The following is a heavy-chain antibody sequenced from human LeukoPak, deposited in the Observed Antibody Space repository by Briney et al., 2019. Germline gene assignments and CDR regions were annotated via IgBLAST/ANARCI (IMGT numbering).Heavy chain of an antibody. D-gene: IGHD3-3*01. CDR3: ARGPRGSSYYDFWSGYYGNWFDP. CDR2: IYYSGST. CDR1: GGSISSYY. J-gene: IGHJ5*02. Sequence: PSETLSLTCTVSGGSISSYYWSWIRQPPGKGLEWIGYIYYSGSTNHNPSLKSRVTISVDTSKNQFSLKLSSVTAADTAVYYCARGPRGSSYYDFWSGYYGNWFDPWGQGTLVTVSS. V-gene: IGHV4-59*01.